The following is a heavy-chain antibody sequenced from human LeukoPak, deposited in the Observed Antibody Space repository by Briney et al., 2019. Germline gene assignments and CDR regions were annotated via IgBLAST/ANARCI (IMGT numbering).Heavy chain of an antibody. CDR1: GGSFSGYY. D-gene: IGHD3-10*01. V-gene: IGHV4-34*01. CDR3: ARGRITMVRGEAYYYYGMDV. Sequence: SETLSLTCAVYGGSFSGYYWSWIRQPPGKGLEWIGEINHSGSTNYNPSLKSRVTISVDTSKNQFPLKLSSVTAADTAVYYCARGRITMVRGEAYYYYGMDVWGKGTTVTVSS. CDR2: INHSGST. J-gene: IGHJ6*04.